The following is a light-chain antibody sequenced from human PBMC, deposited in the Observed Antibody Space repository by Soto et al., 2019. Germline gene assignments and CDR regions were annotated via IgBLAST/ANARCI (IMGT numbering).Light chain of an antibody. J-gene: IGLJ3*02. Sequence: QTVVTQEPSFSVSPGGTVTLTCGLSSGSVSTNYHPTWYQQTPGQAPRTLIYNTNTRSPGVPDRFSGTILGNRAALTIAGAQADDESDYYCVLYMGYGIHWVFGGGTQLTVL. CDR2: NTN. CDR1: SGSVSTNYH. V-gene: IGLV8-61*01. CDR3: VLYMGYGIHWV.